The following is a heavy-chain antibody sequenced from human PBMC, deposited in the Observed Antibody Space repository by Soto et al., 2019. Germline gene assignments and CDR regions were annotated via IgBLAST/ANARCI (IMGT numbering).Heavy chain of an antibody. V-gene: IGHV4-61*01. J-gene: IGHJ4*02. Sequence: PSETLSLTCTVSGVSVSSGSYYWSWIRQPPGKGLEWIGYIYYSGSTNYNPSLKSRVTISVDTSKNQFSLKLSSVTAADTAVYYCARVRYYYGSGSYPDYWGQGTLVTVSS. D-gene: IGHD3-10*01. CDR2: IYYSGST. CDR3: ARVRYYYGSGSYPDY. CDR1: GVSVSSGSYY.